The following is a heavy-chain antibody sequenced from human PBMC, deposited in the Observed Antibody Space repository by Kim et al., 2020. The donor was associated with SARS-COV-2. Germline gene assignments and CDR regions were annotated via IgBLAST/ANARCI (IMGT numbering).Heavy chain of an antibody. CDR3: ARVPIFPRYDFWSGYHYYMDV. Sequence: ASVKVSCKASGYTFTSYAMNWVRQAPGQGLEWMGWINTNTGNPMYAQGFTGRFVFSLDTSVSTAYLQISSLKAEDTAVYYCARVPIFPRYDFWSGYHYYMDVWGKGTTVTVSS. D-gene: IGHD3-3*01. V-gene: IGHV7-4-1*02. CDR2: INTNTGNP. J-gene: IGHJ6*03. CDR1: GYTFTSYA.